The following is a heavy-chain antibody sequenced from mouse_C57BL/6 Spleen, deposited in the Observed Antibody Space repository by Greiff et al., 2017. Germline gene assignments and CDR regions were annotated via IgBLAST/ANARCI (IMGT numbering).Heavy chain of an antibody. Sequence: VQLQQSGAELVKPGASVTLSCKASGYTFTSYWMHWVKQRPGQGLEWIGMIHPNSGSTNYNEKFKSKATLTVDKSSSTAYMQLSSLTSEDSAFYYCARCDNDYDDFDYWGQGTTLTVSS. CDR2: IHPNSGST. CDR1: GYTFTSYW. CDR3: ARCDNDYDDFDY. D-gene: IGHD2-4*01. J-gene: IGHJ2*01. V-gene: IGHV1-64*01.